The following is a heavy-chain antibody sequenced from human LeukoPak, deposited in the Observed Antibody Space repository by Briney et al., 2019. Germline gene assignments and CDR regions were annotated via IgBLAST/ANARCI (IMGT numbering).Heavy chain of an antibody. CDR2: ISAYNGNT. V-gene: IGHV1-18*01. J-gene: IGHJ4*02. Sequence: GASVKVSCKASGYTFTSYGISWVRQAPGQGLEWMGWISAYNGNTNYAQKLQGRVTMTTDTSTSTAYMELRSLRSDDTAVYYCARDRAHYYDSSGYYPKFDYWGQGTLVTVSS. D-gene: IGHD3-22*01. CDR3: ARDRAHYYDSSGYYPKFDY. CDR1: GYTFTSYG.